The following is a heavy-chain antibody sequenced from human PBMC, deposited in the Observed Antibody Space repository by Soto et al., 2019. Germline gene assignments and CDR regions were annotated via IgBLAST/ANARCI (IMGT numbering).Heavy chain of an antibody. V-gene: IGHV4-59*01. Sequence: SETLSLTCTVSGASIGSSYWSWIRQPPGKGLEWIGYIFYSGSTNYSPSLKSRVTISVDTSKNQFSLKLSSVTAADTAVYYCARVDWDNWFDPWGQGALVTVSS. CDR3: ARVDWDNWFDP. CDR2: IFYSGST. CDR1: GASIGSSY. J-gene: IGHJ5*02. D-gene: IGHD3-9*01.